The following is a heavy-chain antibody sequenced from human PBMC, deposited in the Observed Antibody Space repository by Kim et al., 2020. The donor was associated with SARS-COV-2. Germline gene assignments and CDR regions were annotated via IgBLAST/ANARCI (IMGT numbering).Heavy chain of an antibody. V-gene: IGHV3-30-3*01. CDR1: GFTFSSYA. J-gene: IGHJ5*02. CDR3: ARGIGRFLEWLLSP. CDR2: ISYDGSNK. D-gene: IGHD3-3*01. Sequence: GGSLRLSCAASGFTFSSYAMHWVRQAPGKGLEWVAVISYDGSNKYYADSVKGRFTISRDNSKNTLYLQMNSLRAEDTAVYYCARGIGRFLEWLLSPWGQGTLVTVSS.